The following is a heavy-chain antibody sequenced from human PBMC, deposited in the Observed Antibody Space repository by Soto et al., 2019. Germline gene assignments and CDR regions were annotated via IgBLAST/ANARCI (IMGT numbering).Heavy chain of an antibody. CDR2: ISAYNGNT. CDR1: GYTFTSYG. V-gene: IGHV1-18*01. Sequence: ASVKVSCKASGYTFTSYGISWVRQAPGQGLEWMGWISAYNGNTNYAQKLQGRVTMTTDTSTSTAYMELRSLRSDDTAVYYCARDDSSGYTLDHYYYYGMDVWGQGTTVTVSS. J-gene: IGHJ6*02. CDR3: ARDDSSGYTLDHYYYYGMDV. D-gene: IGHD3-22*01.